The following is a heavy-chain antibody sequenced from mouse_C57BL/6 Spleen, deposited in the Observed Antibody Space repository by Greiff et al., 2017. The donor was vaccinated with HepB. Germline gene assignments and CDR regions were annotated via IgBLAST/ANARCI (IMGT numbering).Heavy chain of an antibody. J-gene: IGHJ4*01. CDR1: GYTFTSYW. CDR2: IDPSDSET. D-gene: IGHD2-5*01. V-gene: IGHV1-52*01. Sequence: QVQLQQPGAELVRPGSSVKLSCKASGYTFTSYWMHWVKQRPIQGLEWIGNIDPSDSETHYNQKFKDKATLTVDKSSSTAYMQLSSLTSEDSAVYYCASGYSNYVGYAMDYWGEGTSVTVSS. CDR3: ASGYSNYVGYAMDY.